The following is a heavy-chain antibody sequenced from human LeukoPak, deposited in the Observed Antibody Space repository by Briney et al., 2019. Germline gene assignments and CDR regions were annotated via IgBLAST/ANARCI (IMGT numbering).Heavy chain of an antibody. CDR1: GGSFSGYY. J-gene: IGHJ5*02. V-gene: IGHV4-34*01. CDR2: INHSGST. Sequence: SETLSLTCAVYGGSFSGYYWSWIRQPPGKGLEWIGEINHSGSTNYNPSLKSRVTISVDTSKNQFSLKLSSVTAADTAVYYCARSPNWLERLMRTWFDPWGQGTLVTVSS. CDR3: ARSPNWLERLMRTWFDP. D-gene: IGHD1-1*01.